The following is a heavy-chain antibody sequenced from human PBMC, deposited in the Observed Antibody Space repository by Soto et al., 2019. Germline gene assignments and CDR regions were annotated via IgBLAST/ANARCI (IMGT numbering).Heavy chain of an antibody. V-gene: IGHV1-46*01. CDR1: GDTFPDYY. CDR2: VNPSGGHT. D-gene: IGHD2-21*02. Sequence: QVQLMQSGAEVKKPGASVKVSCKASGDTFPDYYIHWVRQAPGQGLAWMGTVNPSGGHTTYAQHFLGRVTMTRDTSTSTRYMERTSLTSEDTARYYGARGGHVVVVTAALDYWGQGTLVTVSS. CDR3: ARGGHVVVVTAALDY. J-gene: IGHJ4*02.